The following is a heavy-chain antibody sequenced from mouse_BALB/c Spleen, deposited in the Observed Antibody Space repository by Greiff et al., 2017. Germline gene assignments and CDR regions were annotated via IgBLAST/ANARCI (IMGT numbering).Heavy chain of an antibody. J-gene: IGHJ1*01. Sequence: EVMLVEPGGGLVKPGGSLKLSCAASGFTFSDYYMYWVRQTPEKRLEWVATISDGGSYTYYPDSVKGRFTISRDNAKNNLYLQMSSLKSEDTAMYYCAREGYGYQYFDVWGAGTTVTVSS. CDR2: ISDGGSYT. CDR1: GFTFSDYY. CDR3: AREGYGYQYFDV. D-gene: IGHD2-2*01. V-gene: IGHV5-4*02.